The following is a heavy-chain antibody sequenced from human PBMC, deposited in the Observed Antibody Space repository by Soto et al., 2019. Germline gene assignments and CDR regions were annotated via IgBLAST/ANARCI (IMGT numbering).Heavy chain of an antibody. Sequence: QVQLVQSGAEVKKPGASVKVSCKASGYTFTSYGISWVRQAPGQGLGWMVWISTYNGNTKYAQKLQGRVTMTTDTYTSTAYMEIRSLSSDDTAVFYGAREMVRVVGSDYWGQGTLVTVSS. CDR1: GYTFTSYG. D-gene: IGHD3-10*01. V-gene: IGHV1-18*01. CDR3: AREMVRVVGSDY. CDR2: ISTYNGNT. J-gene: IGHJ4*02.